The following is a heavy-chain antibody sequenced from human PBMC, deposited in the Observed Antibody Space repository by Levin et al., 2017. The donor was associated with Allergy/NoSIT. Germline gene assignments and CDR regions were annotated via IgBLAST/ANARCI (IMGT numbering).Heavy chain of an antibody. V-gene: IGHV1-2*02. D-gene: IGHD3-10*01. CDR3: GRDYGSGYGTDV. J-gene: IGHJ6*02. Sequence: PGESLKISCKASGYSFTGYYIHWVRQAPGQGLEWMGWINPNSGGTNYAQKFQGRVTITRDTSISTTYMELSRVRSDDTAVYYCGRDYGSGYGTDVWGQGTTVTVSS. CDR2: INPNSGGT. CDR1: GYSFTGYY.